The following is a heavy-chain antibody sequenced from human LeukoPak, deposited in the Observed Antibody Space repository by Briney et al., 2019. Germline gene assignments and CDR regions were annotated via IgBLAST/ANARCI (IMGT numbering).Heavy chain of an antibody. J-gene: IGHJ3*02. CDR1: GFTLGPYW. Sequence: GGSLTLSCAASGFTLGPYWMHWVRQAPGKGLAWVSGITSDGSRTTCADSVGGRFTISRDNAKNTLSLQMDSLRVEDTAVYYCVREGATAALDIWGQGTMVTVSS. CDR3: VREGATAALDI. D-gene: IGHD5-24*01. V-gene: IGHV3-74*03. CDR2: ITSDGSRT.